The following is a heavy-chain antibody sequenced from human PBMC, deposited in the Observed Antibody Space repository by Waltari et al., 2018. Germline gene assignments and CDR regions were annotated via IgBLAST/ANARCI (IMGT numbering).Heavy chain of an antibody. CDR1: GFTFTNAW. Sequence: EVQLVESGGGFVKPGGSLRLSCAASGFTFTNAWMNWVRQAPGRWLEWVVRIKTRTDGETTDYAAPVKDRFTISRDDSKNTVYLQMTGLKTEDTAVYYCATGTMTLVTPFYWGQGTLVTVSS. V-gene: IGHV3-15*07. CDR3: ATGTMTLVTPFY. CDR2: IKTRTDGETT. D-gene: IGHD4-17*01. J-gene: IGHJ4*02.